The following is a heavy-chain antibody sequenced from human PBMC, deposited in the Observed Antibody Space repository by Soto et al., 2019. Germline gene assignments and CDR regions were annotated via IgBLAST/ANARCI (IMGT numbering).Heavy chain of an antibody. CDR1: GYTFTSYY. D-gene: IGHD2-21*02. Sequence: QVQLVQSGAEVKKPGASVKVSCKASGYTFTSYYMHWVRQAPGQGLEWMGIINPSGGSTSYAQKFQGRVTMTRDTSTSTVYMKLSSLRSEDTAVYYCARDRSNCGGDCYSGRGGFDPWGQGTLVTVSS. V-gene: IGHV1-46*01. CDR2: INPSGGST. CDR3: ARDRSNCGGDCYSGRGGFDP. J-gene: IGHJ5*02.